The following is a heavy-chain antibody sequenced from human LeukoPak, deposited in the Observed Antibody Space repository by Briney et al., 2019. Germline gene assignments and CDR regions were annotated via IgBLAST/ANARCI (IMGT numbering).Heavy chain of an antibody. CDR1: GFIFSSYA. CDR3: AKRIAVAGDY. CDR2: INDGGGRT. J-gene: IGHJ4*02. D-gene: IGHD6-19*01. V-gene: IGHV3-23*01. Sequence: RAGGSLRLSCAASGFIFSSYAMNWVRQAPGKGLEWVSAINDGGGRTYYADSVKGRFTISRDNSKNTLYLQMNSLRAEDTAVYYCAKRIAVAGDYWGQGTLVTVSS.